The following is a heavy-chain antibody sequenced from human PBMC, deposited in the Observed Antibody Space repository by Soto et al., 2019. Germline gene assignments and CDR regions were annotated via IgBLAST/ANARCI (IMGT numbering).Heavy chain of an antibody. Sequence: SQTLSLKCAISGINVSSTSATWDWIRQSTLICLEWLGRTYYRSKWKTDYAVSVQGRITINPDTSKNQLSLQLNSVTPDDSAVYYCVRLRGNSWLDSWGQGILVTVSS. CDR2: TYYRSKWKT. CDR1: GINVSSTSAT. V-gene: IGHV6-1*01. J-gene: IGHJ5*01. CDR3: VRLRGNSWLDS.